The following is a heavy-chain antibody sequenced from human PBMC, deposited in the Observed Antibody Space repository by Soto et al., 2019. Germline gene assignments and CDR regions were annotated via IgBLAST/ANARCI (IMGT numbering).Heavy chain of an antibody. Sequence: PSETLSLTCTVSGGSIYRSGYYWGWIRQPPGRGLEWIGNIDYNGVTYSNPSLKSRVTISRDTSKNQFSLKLTSVTAADTALYYCGKMLGGATGHTVSDPWGPGTLVTVSS. V-gene: IGHV4-39*01. CDR1: GGSIYRSGYY. D-gene: IGHD1-1*01. J-gene: IGHJ5*02. CDR3: GKMLGGATGHTVSDP. CDR2: IDYNGVT.